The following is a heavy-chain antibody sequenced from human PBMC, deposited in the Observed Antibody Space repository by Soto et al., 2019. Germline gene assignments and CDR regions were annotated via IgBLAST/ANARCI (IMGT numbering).Heavy chain of an antibody. J-gene: IGHJ4*02. Sequence: SETLSLTCTVSGGSISSYYWSWIRQPPGKGLEWIGYIYYSGSTNYNPSLKSRVTISVDTSKNQFSLKLSSVTAVDTAVYYCARGDWGSLGVFDYWGQGTLVTVSS. V-gene: IGHV4-59*01. CDR1: GGSISSYY. CDR3: ARGDWGSLGVFDY. CDR2: IYYSGST. D-gene: IGHD7-27*01.